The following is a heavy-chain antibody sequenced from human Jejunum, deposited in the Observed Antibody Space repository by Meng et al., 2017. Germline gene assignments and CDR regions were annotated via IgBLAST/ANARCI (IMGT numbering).Heavy chain of an antibody. Sequence: QVQLVQSGAEVKQPGASVKVSCRASGCTFTNYGINWVRQAPGQGLEGMAGISPYNGDTNYAQKFRGRVTLTTDTSTSTAYMELRSLRSDDPAVYYWARPPPVQQQLQPWGQGTLVTVSS. V-gene: IGHV1-18*01. CDR1: GCTFTNYG. CDR2: ISPYNGDT. J-gene: IGHJ5*02. CDR3: ARPPPVQQQLQP. D-gene: IGHD6-13*01.